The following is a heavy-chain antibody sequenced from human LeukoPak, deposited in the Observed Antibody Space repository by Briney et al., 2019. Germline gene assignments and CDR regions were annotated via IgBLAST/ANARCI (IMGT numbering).Heavy chain of an antibody. D-gene: IGHD2-2*01. CDR1: CGSFRGYY. V-gene: IGHV4-34*01. CDR2: INHSRST. CDR3: ARPIDCSATTCSSPVDY. J-gene: IGHJ4*02. Sequence: SETLSLTCAVYCGSFRGYYWSCMLQPTAKELEWIGEINHSRSTNHNTSLKSLVGISIVTAKNQFSLKLRSVTAADTAVYYCARPIDCSATTCSSPVDYWGQGSLVTVSS.